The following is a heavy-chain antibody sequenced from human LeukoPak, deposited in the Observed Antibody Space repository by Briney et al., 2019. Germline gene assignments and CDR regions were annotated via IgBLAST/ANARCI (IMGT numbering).Heavy chain of an antibody. Sequence: GGSLRLSCAASGFTFSTYGMSWVRQAPGKGLQRVSGITASGDGTYYADSVKGRFTISRDNSNNTLYLQMNSLRAEDTAVYYCARGPKACSGGSCYCFAFDIWGQGTMVTVSS. CDR3: ARGPKACSGGSCYCFAFDI. J-gene: IGHJ3*02. D-gene: IGHD2-15*01. CDR2: ITASGDGT. V-gene: IGHV3-23*01. CDR1: GFTFSTYG.